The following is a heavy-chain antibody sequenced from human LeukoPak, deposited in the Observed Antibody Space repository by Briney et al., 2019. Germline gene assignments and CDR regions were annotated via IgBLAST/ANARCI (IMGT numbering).Heavy chain of an antibody. CDR2: ISSTSSTI. CDR1: GFTFSSYS. CDR3: ARRTKENFYDSSGYYYRLDY. Sequence: PGGSLRLSCAASGFTFSSYSMNWVRQAPGKGLEWVSYISSTSSTIYYADSVKGRFTVSRDNAKNSLYLQMYSLRAEDTAVYYCARRTKENFYDSSGYYYRLDYWGQGTLVTVSS. D-gene: IGHD3-22*01. V-gene: IGHV3-48*01. J-gene: IGHJ4*02.